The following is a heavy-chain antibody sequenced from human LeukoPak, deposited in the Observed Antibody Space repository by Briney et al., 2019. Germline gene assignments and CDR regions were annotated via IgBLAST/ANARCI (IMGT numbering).Heavy chain of an antibody. Sequence: GGSLRLSCAASGFTFSSYAMHWVRQAPGKGLEWVAVISYDGSNKYYADSVKGRFTISRDNPKNTLYLQMNSLRAEDTAVYYCAKDLRAVTAYFDYWGQGTLVTVSS. V-gene: IGHV3-30*04. CDR1: GFTFSSYA. D-gene: IGHD4-17*01. CDR3: AKDLRAVTAYFDY. J-gene: IGHJ4*02. CDR2: ISYDGSNK.